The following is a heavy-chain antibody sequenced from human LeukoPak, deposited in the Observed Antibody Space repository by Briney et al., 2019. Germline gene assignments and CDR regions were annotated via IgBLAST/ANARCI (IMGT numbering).Heavy chain of an antibody. CDR1: GFTFSSYA. D-gene: IGHD2-2*02. J-gene: IGHJ6*02. CDR2: VHYSGST. V-gene: IGHV4-39*01. Sequence: GSLRLSCAASGFTFSSYAMSWVRQSPGKGLEWIGTVHYSGSTYYNPSLKSQVTISVDTSKNQFSLKLSSVTAADTAVYYCASSPRAILGIYGMDVWGQGTTVTVSS. CDR3: ASSPRAILGIYGMDV.